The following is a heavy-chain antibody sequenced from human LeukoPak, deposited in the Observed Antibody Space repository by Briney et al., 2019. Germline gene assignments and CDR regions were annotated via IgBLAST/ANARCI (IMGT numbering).Heavy chain of an antibody. CDR3: ASGYGSGKSYDYMDV. J-gene: IGHJ6*03. V-gene: IGHV4-61*02. D-gene: IGHD3-10*01. CDR1: GGSISSGSYY. CDR2: IYTSGST. Sequence: PSETLSLTCTVSGGSISSGSYYWSWIRQPAGKGLEWIGRIYTSGSTNYNPSLKSRVTISVDTSKNQFSLKLSSVTAADTAVYYCASGYGSGKSYDYMDVWGKGTTVTVSS.